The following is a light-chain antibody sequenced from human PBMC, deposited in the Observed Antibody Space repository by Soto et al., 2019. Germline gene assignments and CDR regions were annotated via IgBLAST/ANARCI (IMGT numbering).Light chain of an antibody. CDR1: SSDFGGYDF. CDR2: DVT. J-gene: IGLJ1*01. CDR3: CSFTSSDTHV. Sequence: QSALTQPASVSGSPGQSITISCTGTSSDFGGYDFVSWHQQRPGKAPKLMIYDVTNRPSGVSNRFSGSKSGNTASLTISGLQADDEADYYCCSFTSSDTHVFGTGTKLTVL. V-gene: IGLV2-14*01.